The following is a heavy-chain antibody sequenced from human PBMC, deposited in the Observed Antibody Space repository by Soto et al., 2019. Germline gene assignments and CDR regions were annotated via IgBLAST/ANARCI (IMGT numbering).Heavy chain of an antibody. CDR1: GYTFTSYD. CDR3: ARGEFGYCTNGVCYNGVNWFDP. Sequence: SVKVSCKASGYTFTSYDINWVRQATGQGLEWMGWMNPNSGNTGYAQKFQGRVTMTRNTSISTAYMELSSLRSEDTAVYYCARGEFGYCTNGVCYNGVNWFDPWGQGTLVTVSS. V-gene: IGHV1-8*01. D-gene: IGHD2-8*01. J-gene: IGHJ5*02. CDR2: MNPNSGNT.